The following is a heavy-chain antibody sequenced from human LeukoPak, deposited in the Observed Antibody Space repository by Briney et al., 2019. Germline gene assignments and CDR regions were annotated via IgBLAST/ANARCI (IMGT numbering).Heavy chain of an antibody. J-gene: IGHJ4*02. CDR3: AGRVNYGGDY. V-gene: IGHV1-69*13. D-gene: IGHD4-17*01. CDR2: IIPIFGTA. Sequence: ASVKVSCKASGGTFSSYAISWVRQAPGQGLEWMGGIIPIFGTANYAQKFQGRVTITADESTSTAYMELSSLRSEDTAVYYCAGRVNYGGDYWGQGTLVTVSS. CDR1: GGTFSSYA.